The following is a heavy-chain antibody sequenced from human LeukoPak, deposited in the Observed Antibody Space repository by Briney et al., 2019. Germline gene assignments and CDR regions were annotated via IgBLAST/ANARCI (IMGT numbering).Heavy chain of an antibody. J-gene: IGHJ6*01. Sequence: GGSLRLSCAATGCTFSSYAMHGVRQAPGKGLEWVAVISYDGSNKYYADSVKGRFTISRDNSKNTLYLQMNSLRAEDTAVYYCANVRAIYASGQGTTVTVSS. D-gene: IGHD2-2*02. CDR2: ISYDGSNK. CDR1: GCTFSSYA. V-gene: IGHV3-30*18. CDR3: ANVRAIYA.